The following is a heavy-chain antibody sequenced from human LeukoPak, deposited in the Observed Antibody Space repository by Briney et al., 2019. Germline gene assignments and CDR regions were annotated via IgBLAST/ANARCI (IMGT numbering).Heavy chain of an antibody. D-gene: IGHD3-22*01. CDR3: AKDSSYYDSSGYYPNPADY. V-gene: IGHV3-23*01. CDR1: GFTFSSYG. CDR2: ISGSGGST. Sequence: TGGSLRLSCAASGFTFSSYGMHWVRQAPGKGLEWVSVISGSGGSTYYADSVKGRFTISRDNSKNTLYLQMNSLRAEDTAVYYCAKDSSYYDSSGYYPNPADYWGQGTLVTVSS. J-gene: IGHJ4*02.